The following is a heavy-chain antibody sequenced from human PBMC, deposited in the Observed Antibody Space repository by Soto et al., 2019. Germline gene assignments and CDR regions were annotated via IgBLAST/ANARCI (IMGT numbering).Heavy chain of an antibody. CDR3: ARGARYYDFWSAYYHVWFDP. V-gene: IGHV4-39*07. Sequence: SETLSLTCTVSGDSITSSNYYWGWFRQPPGKGLEWIACIYYIGSTYYNPSLKSRVTISVDTSNNQFSLKLSSVTAADTAVYYCARGARYYDFWSAYYHVWFDPWGQGTLVTVSS. CDR2: IYYIGST. J-gene: IGHJ5*02. CDR1: GDSITSSNYY. D-gene: IGHD3-3*01.